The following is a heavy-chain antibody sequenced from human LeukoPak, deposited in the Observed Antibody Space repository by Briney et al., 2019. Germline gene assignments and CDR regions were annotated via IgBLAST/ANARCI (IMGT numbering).Heavy chain of an antibody. CDR2: IIPIFGTA. CDR1: GYTFTSYY. J-gene: IGHJ6*02. CDR3: ARGIFPEDFWSGLGVEYYYYYYGMDV. Sequence: ASVKVSCKASGYTFTSYYMHWVRQAPGQGLEWMGGIIPIFGTANYAQKFQGRVTITADESTSTAYMELSSLRSEDTAVYYCARGIFPEDFWSGLGVEYYYYYYGMDVWGQGTTVTVSS. D-gene: IGHD3-3*01. V-gene: IGHV1-69*13.